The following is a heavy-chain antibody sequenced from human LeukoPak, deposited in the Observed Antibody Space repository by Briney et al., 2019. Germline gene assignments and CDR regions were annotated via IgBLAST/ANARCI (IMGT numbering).Heavy chain of an antibody. J-gene: IGHJ4*02. CDR3: ARRGGSGRSFDY. CDR2: IYYSGST. V-gene: IGHV4-61*08. D-gene: IGHD3-10*01. CDR1: GASVSSGGYY. Sequence: PSETLSLTCTVSGASVSSGGYYWSWLRRPPGKGLEWIGYIYYSGSTNYNPSLKSRVTISVDTSKNQFSLKVSSATAADTAVYYCARRGGSGRSFDYWGQGTLVTVSS.